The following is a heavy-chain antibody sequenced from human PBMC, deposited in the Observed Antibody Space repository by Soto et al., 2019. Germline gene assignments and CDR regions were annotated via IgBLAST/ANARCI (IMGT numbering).Heavy chain of an antibody. D-gene: IGHD2-8*02. CDR3: ARGDYGTGGYPFPYFDY. Sequence: HEHLVQSGAEVKRPGASLKVSCKASGYSFTGYYIHWVRQAPGQGLEWMGWINPDSGATNYAQNLQGRVTLTRDTSTSTASMDLTSLTSDDTAVYYCARGDYGTGGYPFPYFDYWGQGTLVIVSS. J-gene: IGHJ4*02. V-gene: IGHV1-2*02. CDR1: GYSFTGYY. CDR2: INPDSGAT.